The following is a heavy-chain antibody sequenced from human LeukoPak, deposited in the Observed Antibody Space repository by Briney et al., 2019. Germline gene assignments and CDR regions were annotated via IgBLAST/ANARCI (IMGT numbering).Heavy chain of an antibody. V-gene: IGHV3-21*01. CDR1: GFTFSSYS. CDR3: ARSLMVRGVMSGMDV. D-gene: IGHD3-10*01. CDR2: ISSSSSYI. Sequence: GGSLRLSCAASGFTFSSYSMSWVRQAPGKGLEWVSSISSSSSYIYYADSVKGRFTISRDNAKNSLYLQMNSLRAEDTAVYYCARSLMVRGVMSGMDVWGQGTTVTVSS. J-gene: IGHJ6*02.